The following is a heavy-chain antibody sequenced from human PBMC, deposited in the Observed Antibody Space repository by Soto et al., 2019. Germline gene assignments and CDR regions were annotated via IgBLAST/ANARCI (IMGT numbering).Heavy chain of an antibody. V-gene: IGHV3-33*01. Sequence: QVQLVESGGGVVQPGRSLRLSCAASGFTFSSYGMHWVRQAPGKGLEWVAVIWYDGSNKYYANSVKGRFTISRDNSKNTLYLQMNSLRAEDTAVYYCARDRGDYGDFSPDYWGQGTLVTVSS. CDR1: GFTFSSYG. CDR2: IWYDGSNK. J-gene: IGHJ4*02. D-gene: IGHD4-17*01. CDR3: ARDRGDYGDFSPDY.